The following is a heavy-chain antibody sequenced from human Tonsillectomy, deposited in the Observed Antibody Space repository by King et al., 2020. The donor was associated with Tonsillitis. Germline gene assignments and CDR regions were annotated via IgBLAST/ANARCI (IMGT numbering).Heavy chain of an antibody. CDR1: GGSISSYY. Sequence: VQLQESGPGLVKPSETLSLTCTVSGGSISSYYWSWIRQPAGKGLEWIGRIYTSGSTNYNPSLKSRVTMSVDTSKNQFSLKLSSVTAAATAVYYCARGLPIAVAGTSFAFDIWGQGTMVTVSS. CDR3: ARGLPIAVAGTSFAFDI. D-gene: IGHD6-19*01. CDR2: IYTSGST. V-gene: IGHV4-4*07. J-gene: IGHJ3*02.